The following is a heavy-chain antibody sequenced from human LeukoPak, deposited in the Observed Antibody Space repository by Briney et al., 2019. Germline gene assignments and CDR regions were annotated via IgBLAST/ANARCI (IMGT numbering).Heavy chain of an antibody. CDR3: ARDALPHYDSSGYLDY. V-gene: IGHV3-30*04. CDR1: GFTFSSYA. J-gene: IGHJ4*02. Sequence: GGSLRLSCAASGFTFSSYAMHWVRQAPGKGLEWVAVISYDGSNKYYADSVKGRFTISRDNSKNTLYLQMNSLRAEDTAVYYCARDALPHYDSSGYLDYWGQGTLVTVSS. CDR2: ISYDGSNK. D-gene: IGHD3-22*01.